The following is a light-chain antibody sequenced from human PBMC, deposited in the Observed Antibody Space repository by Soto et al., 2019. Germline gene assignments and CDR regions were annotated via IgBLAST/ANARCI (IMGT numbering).Light chain of an antibody. J-gene: IGLJ2*01. Sequence: QYALTQPASVSGSPGQSITISCTGTSSDVGRYKLVSWYQQHPGKAPKLMIYDVTNRPSGVSNRFSGSKSGNMASLTISGLQAEDEADYYCSSYTTSTTLIFGGGTKLTVL. CDR2: DVT. CDR3: SSYTTSTTLI. V-gene: IGLV2-14*03. CDR1: SSDVGRYKL.